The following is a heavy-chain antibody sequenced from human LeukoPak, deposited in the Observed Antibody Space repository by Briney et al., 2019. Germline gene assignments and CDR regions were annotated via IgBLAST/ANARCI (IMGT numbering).Heavy chain of an antibody. CDR3: ARIMSASVWRSYGSYYYYYCMDI. J-gene: IGHJ6*03. CDR1: GFTFSSYW. D-gene: IGHD3-16*01. CDR2: IKQDGSEK. V-gene: IGHV3-7*01. Sequence: GGSLRLSCAASGFTFSSYWRTWVRQAPGKGLEWVANIKQDGSEKYSVDSVKGRFTISRDNAKNSLYMQMNSLRAEDTAVYYCARIMSASVWRSYGSYYYYYCMDIWGKGTTVTVSS.